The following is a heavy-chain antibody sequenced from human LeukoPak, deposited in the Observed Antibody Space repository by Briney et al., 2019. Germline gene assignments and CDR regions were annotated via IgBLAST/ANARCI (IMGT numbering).Heavy chain of an antibody. CDR2: INHSGST. Sequence: SETLSLTCAVYGGSFSGYYWSWIRQPPGKGLEWIGEINHSGSTNYNPSLKSRVTISVDTSKNQFSLKLSSVTAADTAVYYCARSANTIFSRGPDFDYWGQGTLVTVSS. D-gene: IGHD3-3*01. CDR1: GGSFSGYY. J-gene: IGHJ4*02. V-gene: IGHV4-34*01. CDR3: ARSANTIFSRGPDFDY.